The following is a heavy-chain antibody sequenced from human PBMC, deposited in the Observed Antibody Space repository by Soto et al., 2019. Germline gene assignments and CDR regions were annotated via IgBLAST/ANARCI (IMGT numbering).Heavy chain of an antibody. CDR2: IWYDGSDK. CDR1: GFTFSSYG. Sequence: QVQLLESGGGVVQPGRSLRLSCAASGFTFSSYGMHWVRQAPGKGLEWVAVIWYDGSDKYYADSVKGRFTISRDNSKNTLYLQMNSLRAEDTAVYYCARDRYSSGWYALDYWGQGTLVTVSS. V-gene: IGHV3-33*01. J-gene: IGHJ4*02. D-gene: IGHD6-19*01. CDR3: ARDRYSSGWYALDY.